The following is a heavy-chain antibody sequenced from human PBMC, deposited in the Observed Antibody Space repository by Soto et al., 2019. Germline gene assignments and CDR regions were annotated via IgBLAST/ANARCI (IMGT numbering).Heavy chain of an antibody. CDR3: ARAVEQWLPRFDY. D-gene: IGHD6-19*01. CDR2: IGSRGDSYAT. CDR1: GFTFSGSA. Sequence: PGGSLRLSCAASGFTFSGSAMQWVRQASGEGLEWLGRIGSRGDSYATAYAASVKDRFTISRDNAKNSLYLQMNSQRAEDTAVYYCARAVEQWLPRFDYWGQGTLVTVSS. V-gene: IGHV3-73*01. J-gene: IGHJ4*02.